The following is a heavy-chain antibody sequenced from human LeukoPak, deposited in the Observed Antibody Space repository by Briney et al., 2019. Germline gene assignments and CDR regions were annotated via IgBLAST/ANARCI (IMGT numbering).Heavy chain of an antibody. CDR2: ISWNSGSI. J-gene: IGHJ4*02. Sequence: PGRSLRLSCAASGFTFDDYAMHWVQQAPGKGLEWVSGISWNSGSIGYADSVKGRFTISRDNAKNSLYLQMNSLRAEDTALYYCAKDTYYDSSGRSTHFDYWGQGTLVTVSS. CDR3: AKDTYYDSSGRSTHFDY. CDR1: GFTFDDYA. D-gene: IGHD3-22*01. V-gene: IGHV3-9*01.